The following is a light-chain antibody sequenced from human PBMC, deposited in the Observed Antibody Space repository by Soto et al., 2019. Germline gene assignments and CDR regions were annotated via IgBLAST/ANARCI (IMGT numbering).Light chain of an antibody. J-gene: IGLJ2*01. Sequence: SYELTQTSSVSVAPGQTAKITCGGNNIGSKSVHWYQQKAGQAPVLVVHDDSDRPSGIPERFSGSNSANTATLTISRVEAGDEADYYCQVWESSGDQVVFAGGTKLTVI. CDR1: NIGSKS. CDR3: QVWESSGDQVV. CDR2: DDS. V-gene: IGLV3-21*02.